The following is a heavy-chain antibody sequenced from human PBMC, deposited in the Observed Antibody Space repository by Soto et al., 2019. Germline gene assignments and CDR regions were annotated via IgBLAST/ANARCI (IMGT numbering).Heavy chain of an antibody. CDR3: ARHGIVVVPAYGMDV. Sequence: PSETLSLSCTVSGGSISSSSYYWGRIRQPPGKGLEWIGYIYYSGSTYYNPSLKSRVTISVDTSKNQFSLKLSSVTAADTAVYYCARHGIVVVPAYGMDVWGQGTTVTVFS. CDR2: IYYSGST. J-gene: IGHJ6*02. V-gene: IGHV4-39*01. D-gene: IGHD2-2*01. CDR1: GGSISSSSYY.